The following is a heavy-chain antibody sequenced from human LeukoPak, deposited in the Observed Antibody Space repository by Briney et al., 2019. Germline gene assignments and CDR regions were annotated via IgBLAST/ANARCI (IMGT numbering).Heavy chain of an antibody. D-gene: IGHD6-19*01. CDR2: ISGSDGCT. CDR3: AKEYSSGWPDY. CDR1: GFTFSSYA. Sequence: GGSLRLSCAASGFTFSSYAMSWVRQAPGKGLEWVSGISGSDGCTYYADSVKGRLTISRDNSKNTLYLQMNSLRAEDTAVYYCAKEYSSGWPDYWGQGTLVTVSS. J-gene: IGHJ4*02. V-gene: IGHV3-23*01.